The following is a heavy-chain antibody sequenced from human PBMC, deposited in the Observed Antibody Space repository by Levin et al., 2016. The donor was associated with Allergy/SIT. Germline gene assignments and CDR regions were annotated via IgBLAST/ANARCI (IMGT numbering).Heavy chain of an antibody. V-gene: IGHV1-18*01. D-gene: IGHD1-14*01. CDR2: ISAYNGNR. Sequence: ASVKVSCKASGYTFTSHAISWVRQAPGQGLEWMGWISAYNGNRNYAQKFQGRVTMTTDTSTNTAYMELRSLRSDDTAVYYCARTVGIRVDYWGQGTLVTVSS. J-gene: IGHJ4*02. CDR3: ARTVGIRVDY. CDR1: GYTFTSHA.